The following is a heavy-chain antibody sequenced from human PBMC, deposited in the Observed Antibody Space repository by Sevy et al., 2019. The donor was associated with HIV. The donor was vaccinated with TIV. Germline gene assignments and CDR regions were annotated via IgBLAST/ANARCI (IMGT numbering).Heavy chain of an antibody. V-gene: IGHV3-48*03. CDR1: GFTFSSYE. J-gene: IGHJ5*02. Sequence: GGFLRLSCAASGFTFSSYEMNCVRQAPGKGLEWISYITLSGSTMYYADSVKGRFTISRDNAKNSLYLQMNSLRAEDTAVYYSARDAAEGPYVYTWHSNWFDPWGQGTLVTVSS. CDR2: ITLSGSTM. D-gene: IGHD2-2*02. CDR3: ARDAAEGPYVYTWHSNWFDP.